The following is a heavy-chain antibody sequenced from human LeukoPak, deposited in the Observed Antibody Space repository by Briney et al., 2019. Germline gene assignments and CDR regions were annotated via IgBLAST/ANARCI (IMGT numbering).Heavy chain of an antibody. J-gene: IGHJ5*02. Sequence: ASVKVSCKASGYTFTSYYMHWVRQAPGQGLEWMGIINPSGGSTSYAQKFQGRVTMTTDTSTTTAYMELRSPRSDDTAVYYCARLPVSQDSSSSASYFEVNFDPWGQGTLVTVSS. D-gene: IGHD3-10*01. CDR3: ARLPVSQDSSSSASYFEVNFDP. CDR2: INPSGGST. CDR1: GYTFTSYY. V-gene: IGHV1-46*01.